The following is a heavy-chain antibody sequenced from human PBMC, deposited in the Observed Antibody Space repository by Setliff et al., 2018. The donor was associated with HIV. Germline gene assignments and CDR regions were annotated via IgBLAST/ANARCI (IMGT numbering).Heavy chain of an antibody. D-gene: IGHD5-12*01. V-gene: IGHV1-69*13. J-gene: IGHJ5*02. CDR3: ARDQATGYEKVWFSWIDP. CDR2: IIPIFGTA. CDR1: GGTFSSYA. Sequence: GASVKVSCKASGGTFSSYAISWVRQAPGQGLEWMGGIIPIFGTANYAQKFQGRVTITADGSTSTAYMELSSLRFEDTATYYCARDQATGYEKVWFSWIDPWGQGTLVTVS.